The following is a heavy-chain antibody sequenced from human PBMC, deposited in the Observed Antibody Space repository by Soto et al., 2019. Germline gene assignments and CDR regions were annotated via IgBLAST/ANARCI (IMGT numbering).Heavy chain of an antibody. J-gene: IGHJ3*02. CDR2: ISAYNGNT. D-gene: IGHD3-9*01. CDR3: ARQKRQPYDILTGYAFDI. CDR1: GYTFTSYG. Sequence: ASVKVSCKASGYTFTSYGISWVRQAPGQGLEWMGWISAYNGNTNYAQKIQGRVTMTTDTSTSTAYMELRSLRSDDTAVYYCARQKRQPYDILTGYAFDIWGQGTMVTVSS. V-gene: IGHV1-18*01.